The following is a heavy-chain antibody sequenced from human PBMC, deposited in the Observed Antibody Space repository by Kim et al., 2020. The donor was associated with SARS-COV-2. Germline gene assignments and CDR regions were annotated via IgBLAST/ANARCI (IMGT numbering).Heavy chain of an antibody. CDR2: IYYSGST. J-gene: IGHJ4*02. D-gene: IGHD2-21*01. V-gene: IGHV4-39*01. Sequence: SETLSLTCTVSGGSISSSSYYWGWIRQPPGKGLEWIGSIYYSGSTYYNPSLKSRVTISVDTSKNQFSLKLSSVTAADTAVYYCARLGSSGGVGEYCGGDCLLIDYWGQGTLVTVSS. CDR1: GGSISSSSYY. CDR3: ARLGSSGGVGEYCGGDCLLIDY.